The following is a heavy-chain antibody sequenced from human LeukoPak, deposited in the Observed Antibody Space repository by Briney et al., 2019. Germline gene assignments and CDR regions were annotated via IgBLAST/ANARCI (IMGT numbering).Heavy chain of an antibody. J-gene: IGHJ4*02. D-gene: IGHD3-22*01. CDR3: AREMSDYYDSSGYAY. V-gene: IGHV3-74*01. CDR2: INSDGSST. Sequence: GGSLRLSCAASGFTFSSYWMHWVRQAPGKGLVWVSRINSDGSSTSYADSVKGRFTISRDNAKNSLYLQMNSLRAEDTAVYYCAREMSDYYDSSGYAYWGQGTLVTVSS. CDR1: GFTFSSYW.